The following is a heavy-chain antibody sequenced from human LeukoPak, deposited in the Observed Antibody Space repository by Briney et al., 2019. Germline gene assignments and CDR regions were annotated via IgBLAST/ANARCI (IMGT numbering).Heavy chain of an antibody. CDR3: AKASRQGAVASPLDY. J-gene: IGHJ4*02. D-gene: IGHD6-19*01. CDR1: GFTFSNYW. CDR2: IDSDGITT. Sequence: GGSLTLSCAASGFTFSNYWMHWVRQVPGKGLMWVSRIDSDGITTSYADSVKGWFTISRDNSKDTLFLRMNSLRAEDTAVYYCAKASRQGAVASPLDYWGQGTLVTVSS. V-gene: IGHV3-74*01.